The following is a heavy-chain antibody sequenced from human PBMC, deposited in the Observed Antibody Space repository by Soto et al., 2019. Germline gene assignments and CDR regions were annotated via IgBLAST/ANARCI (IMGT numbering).Heavy chain of an antibody. CDR3: ARSGYSYGPNPLLY. CDR2: IYYSGST. J-gene: IGHJ4*02. D-gene: IGHD5-18*01. CDR1: GGSISSGGYY. V-gene: IGHV4-31*03. Sequence: PSETLSLTCTVSGGSISSGGYYWSWIRQPPGKGLEWIGYIYYSGSTYYNPSLKSRVTISVDTSKNQFSLKLSSVTAADTAVYYCARSGYSYGPNPLLYWGQGTLVTVSS.